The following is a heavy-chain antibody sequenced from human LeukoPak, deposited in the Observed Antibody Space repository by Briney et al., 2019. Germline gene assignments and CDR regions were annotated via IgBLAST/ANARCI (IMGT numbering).Heavy chain of an antibody. J-gene: IGHJ4*02. V-gene: IGHV3-23*01. D-gene: IGHD3-10*01. CDR3: ARDDNPHYGSGTPFDY. CDR1: GFTFSSYA. CDR2: ISGSGGST. Sequence: PGGSLRLSCAASGFTFSSYAMSWVRQAPGKGLEWVSAISGSGGSTYYADSVKGRFTISRDNSKNTLYLQMNSLRAEDTAVYYCARDDNPHYGSGTPFDYWGQGTLVTVSS.